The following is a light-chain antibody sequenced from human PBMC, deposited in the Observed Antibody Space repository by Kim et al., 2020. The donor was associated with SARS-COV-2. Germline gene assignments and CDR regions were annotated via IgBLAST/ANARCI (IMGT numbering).Light chain of an antibody. J-gene: IGKJ2*01. CDR1: QSVSSN. Sequence: EIVMTQSPATLSVSPGERATLSCRASQSVSSNLAWYQQKPGQAPRLLIYGASTRATGIRARFSGSGSGTEFTLTISSLQSEDFGVYYCEQYNNWLDTRGKGNKLEI. CDR2: GAS. CDR3: EQYNNWLDT. V-gene: IGKV3-15*01.